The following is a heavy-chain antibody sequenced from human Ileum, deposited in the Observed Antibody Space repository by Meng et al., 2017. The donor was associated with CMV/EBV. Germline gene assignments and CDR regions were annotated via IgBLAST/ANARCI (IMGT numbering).Heavy chain of an antibody. D-gene: IGHD6-13*01. J-gene: IGHJ4*02. CDR3: AKGQSGIAAYFDY. CDR1: GLSFNIYA. CDR2: ITVSSGNT. Sequence: GGSVRLSCAASGLSFNIYAWTWIRQAPGRGLESVAVITVSSGNTYYADSVKGRFTISRDNSKNTLYLQMDSLRAEDTAVYFCAKGQSGIAAYFDYWGQGTLVTVSS. V-gene: IGHV3-23*01.